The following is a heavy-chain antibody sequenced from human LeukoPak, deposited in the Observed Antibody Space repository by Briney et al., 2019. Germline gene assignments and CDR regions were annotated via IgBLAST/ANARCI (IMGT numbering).Heavy chain of an antibody. CDR1: GASISSYY. Sequence: SETLSLTCTVSGASISSYYWSWIRQPPGKGLEWIGYIYTSETTNYNPSLRSRVTISMDTSKNQFSLRLSSVTAADTAVYYCARHRSPSSLSYFDIWGQGTLVIVSS. CDR3: ARHRSPSSLSYFDI. J-gene: IGHJ4*02. D-gene: IGHD6-19*01. CDR2: IYTSETT. V-gene: IGHV4-4*09.